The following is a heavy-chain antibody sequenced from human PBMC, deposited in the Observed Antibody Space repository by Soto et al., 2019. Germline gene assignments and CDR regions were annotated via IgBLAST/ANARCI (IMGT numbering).Heavy chain of an antibody. J-gene: IGHJ5*02. V-gene: IGHV3-33*01. Sequence: QVQLVESGGGVVQPGRSLRLSCEGSGFTFNKYGMHWVRQAPGKGLEWVAIIWYDGSNDFYADSVKGRFTISKDNSQNKVYLEMDSLRVEDTGIYYCARAGVENWLDPWGQGTLVTVSS. CDR2: IWYDGSND. D-gene: IGHD3-3*01. CDR3: ARAGVENWLDP. CDR1: GFTFNKYG.